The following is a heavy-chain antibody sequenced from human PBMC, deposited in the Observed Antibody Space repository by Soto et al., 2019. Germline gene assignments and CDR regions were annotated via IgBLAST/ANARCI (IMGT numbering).Heavy chain of an antibody. CDR2: IYYSGST. CDR1: GGSISSGGYY. J-gene: IGHJ4*02. V-gene: IGHV4-31*03. D-gene: IGHD2-21*01. CDR3: ARVRTYCGGDCYYSFDY. Sequence: SETLSLTCTVSGGSISSGGYYWSWIRQHPGKGLEWIGYIYYSGSTYYNPSLKSRVTISVDTSKNQFSLKLSSVTAADTAVYYCARVRTYCGGDCYYSFDYWGQGTLVTVSS.